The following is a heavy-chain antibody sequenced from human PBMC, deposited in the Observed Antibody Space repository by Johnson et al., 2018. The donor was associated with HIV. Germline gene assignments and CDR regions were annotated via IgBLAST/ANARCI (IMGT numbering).Heavy chain of an antibody. CDR1: GFTFSDYY. V-gene: IGHV3-11*04. CDR2: ISSSGTTV. CDR3: ARDRGYWDAFDI. J-gene: IGHJ3*02. D-gene: IGHD3-22*01. Sequence: QVQLVESGGGLVKPGGSLRLSCAASGFTFSDYYMSWIRQTPGKGLEWVSYISSSGTTVYNADSVKGRFSISRDNAKQSLYLQMNSLRAEDTAVYYCARDRGYWDAFDIWGQGTMVTVSS.